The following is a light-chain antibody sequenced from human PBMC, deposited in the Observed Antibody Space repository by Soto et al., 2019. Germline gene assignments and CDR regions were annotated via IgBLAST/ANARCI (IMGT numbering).Light chain of an antibody. CDR1: QSVSTW. CDR3: HSTWA. V-gene: IGKV1-5*03. Sequence: DIQMTQSPSTLSASVGDSVTISCRASQSVSTWLAWYQQKPGRPPKLLIYKASTLQSGAPSRFSGSGSGTEFTLTISSLQPDDFATYYCHSTWAFGQGTKVDIK. J-gene: IGKJ1*01. CDR2: KAS.